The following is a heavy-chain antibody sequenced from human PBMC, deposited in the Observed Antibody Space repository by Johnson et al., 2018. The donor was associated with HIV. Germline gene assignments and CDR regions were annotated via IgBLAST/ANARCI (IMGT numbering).Heavy chain of an antibody. CDR1: GFTFSSYG. CDR2: ISYDGSNK. CDR3: SKSERAAAVPDAFDI. Sequence: QVQLVESGGGVVQPGRSLRLSCAASGFTFSSYGMHWVRQAPGQGLEWVAVISYDGSNKYYADSVKGRFTISRDNSKNTLYLQMNSLRAEDTAVYYCSKSERAAAVPDAFDIWGQGTMVTVSS. D-gene: IGHD6-13*01. J-gene: IGHJ3*02. V-gene: IGHV3-30*18.